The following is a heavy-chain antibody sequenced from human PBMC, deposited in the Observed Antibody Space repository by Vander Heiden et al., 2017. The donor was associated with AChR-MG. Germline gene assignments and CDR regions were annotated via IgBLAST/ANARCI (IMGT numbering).Heavy chain of an antibody. CDR2: IYYSGST. CDR1: GGSISSYY. D-gene: IGHD3-22*01. J-gene: IGHJ4*02. CDR3: ASIDYYDSSGYYGQYYFDY. Sequence: QVQLQESGPGLVKPSETLSLTCTVSGGSISSYYWSWIRQPPGKGLEWIGYIYYSGSTNYNPSLKSRVTISVDTSKNQFSLKLSSVTAADTAVYYCASIDYYDSSGYYGQYYFDYWGQGTLVTVSS. V-gene: IGHV4-59*01.